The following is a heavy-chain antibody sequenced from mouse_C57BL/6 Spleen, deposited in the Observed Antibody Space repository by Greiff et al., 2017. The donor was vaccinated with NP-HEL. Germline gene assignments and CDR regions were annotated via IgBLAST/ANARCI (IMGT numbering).Heavy chain of an antibody. CDR3: ASLHSYYAMDY. D-gene: IGHD1-2*01. CDR2: IDPSDSYT. J-gene: IGHJ4*01. V-gene: IGHV1-69*01. CDR1: GYTFTSYW. Sequence: VQLQQPGAELVMPGASVKLSCKASGYTFTSYWMHWVKQRPGQGLEWIGEIDPSDSYTNYNQKFKGKSTLTVDKSSSTAYMQLSSLTSEDSAVYYCASLHSYYAMDYWGQGTSVTVSS.